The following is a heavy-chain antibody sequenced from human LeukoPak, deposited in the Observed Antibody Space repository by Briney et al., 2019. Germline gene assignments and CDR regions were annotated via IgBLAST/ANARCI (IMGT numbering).Heavy chain of an antibody. J-gene: IGHJ4*02. CDR2: ISGSGGST. CDR1: GFTFSSYW. Sequence: PGGSLRLSRAASGFTFSSYWMGWVRQAPGKGLEWVSAISGSGGSTYYADSVKGRFTISRDNSKNTLYLQMNSLRAEDTAVYYCASGASGDFIFDYWGQGTLVTVSS. V-gene: IGHV3-23*01. D-gene: IGHD2-21*01. CDR3: ASGASGDFIFDY.